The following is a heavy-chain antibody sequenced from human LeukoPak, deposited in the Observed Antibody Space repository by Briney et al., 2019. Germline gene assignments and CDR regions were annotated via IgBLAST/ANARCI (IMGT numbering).Heavy chain of an antibody. J-gene: IGHJ4*02. CDR3: ARVSTYFGVVTDFDY. V-gene: IGHV1-8*01. CDR2: MNPNSGNT. Sequence: ASVKVSCKASGYTFTSYDINWVRQATGQGLEGTGWMNPNSGNTGYAQKFQGRVTMTRNTSISTAYMELSSLRSEDTAVYYCARVSTYFGVVTDFDYWGQGTLVTVSS. D-gene: IGHD3-3*01. CDR1: GYTFTSYD.